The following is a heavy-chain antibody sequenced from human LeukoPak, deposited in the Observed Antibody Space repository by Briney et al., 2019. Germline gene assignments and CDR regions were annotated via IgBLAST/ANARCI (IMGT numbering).Heavy chain of an antibody. D-gene: IGHD4-17*01. CDR1: GFTFSSYA. V-gene: IGHV3-30-3*01. CDR2: IAFDGSNA. Sequence: GGSLRLSCVASGFTFSSYAMHWVRQAPGKGLEWVAVIAFDGSNALYADSVKGRFTISRDISKSTLYLEMNSLKAEDSAIYYCSRGRYGDYSRSGYYYGMDVWGQGTTVTVSS. J-gene: IGHJ6*02. CDR3: SRGRYGDYSRSGYYYGMDV.